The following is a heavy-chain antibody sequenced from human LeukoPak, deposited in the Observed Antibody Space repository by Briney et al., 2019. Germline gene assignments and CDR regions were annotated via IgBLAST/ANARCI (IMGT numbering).Heavy chain of an antibody. J-gene: IGHJ4*02. CDR3: GRFGYVAAVDS. D-gene: IGHD2-15*01. Sequence: GGSLRLSCTASGFTFSSYWMTWVRQAPGKGLEWVANIEPAGSATYYVNSVKGRFTISRDNAKNLLYLQMNSLRAEDSAVYHCGRFGYVAAVDSWGQGALVTVSS. CDR1: GFTFSSYW. CDR2: IEPAGSAT. V-gene: IGHV3-7*01.